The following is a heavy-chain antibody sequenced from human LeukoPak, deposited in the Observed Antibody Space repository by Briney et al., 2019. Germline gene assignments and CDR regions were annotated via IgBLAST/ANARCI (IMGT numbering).Heavy chain of an antibody. D-gene: IGHD3-22*01. J-gene: IGHJ4*02. Sequence: PGGSFRLSCAASGFTFSSYAMHWVRQAPGKGLEWVAVISYDGSNKYYADSVKGRFTISRDNSKNTLYLQMNSLRAEDTAVYYCARLLTENSGYYPNYWGQGTLVTVSP. CDR1: GFTFSSYA. CDR2: ISYDGSNK. CDR3: ARLLTENSGYYPNY. V-gene: IGHV3-30-3*01.